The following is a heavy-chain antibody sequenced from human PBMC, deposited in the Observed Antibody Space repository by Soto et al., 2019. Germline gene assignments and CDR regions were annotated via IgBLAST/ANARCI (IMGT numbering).Heavy chain of an antibody. D-gene: IGHD5-12*01. V-gene: IGHV1-69*13. Sequence: GASVKVSCKASGGTFSSYAISWVRQAPGQGLEWMGGIIPIFGTANYAQKFQGRVTITADESTSTAYMELSSLRSEDTAMYYCARAPVEMATIRAFDIWGQGTMVTVSS. CDR2: IIPIFGTA. CDR3: ARAPVEMATIRAFDI. CDR1: GGTFSSYA. J-gene: IGHJ3*02.